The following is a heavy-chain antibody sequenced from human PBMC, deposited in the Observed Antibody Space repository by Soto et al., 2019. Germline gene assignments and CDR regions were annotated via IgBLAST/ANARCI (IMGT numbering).Heavy chain of an antibody. Sequence: ASVKVSCKASGYTFTGFYMHWVRQAPGQGLEWMGWINPNSGGTKSAEKFQGRVTMTRDTSISTAYMELSRLTSDDTAVYYCASAAVTGTAGLDFWGQGTQVTVSS. D-gene: IGHD6-19*01. V-gene: IGHV1-2*02. J-gene: IGHJ4*02. CDR1: GYTFTGFY. CDR2: INPNSGGT. CDR3: ASAAVTGTAGLDF.